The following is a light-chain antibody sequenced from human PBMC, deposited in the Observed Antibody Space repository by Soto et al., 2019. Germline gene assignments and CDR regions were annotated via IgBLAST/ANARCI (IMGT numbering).Light chain of an antibody. CDR2: GAS. Sequence: EIVLTQSPGTLSLSPGESGILSCRTSQTVNSPYLAWYQQKPGQAPRLLISGASTRATGIPDRFSGSGSGTEFTLTISRLESEDCAVYYCHQHETSPPTFGPGTKVDVK. CDR1: QTVNSPY. CDR3: HQHETSPPT. V-gene: IGKV3-20*01. J-gene: IGKJ3*01.